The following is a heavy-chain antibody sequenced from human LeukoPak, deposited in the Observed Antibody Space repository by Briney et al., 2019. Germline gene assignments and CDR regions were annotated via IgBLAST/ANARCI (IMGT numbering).Heavy chain of an antibody. J-gene: IGHJ6*03. CDR3: ARRPEYCSSTSCLGYYYYYMDV. CDR2: IYTSGST. Sequence: PSETLSLTCTVSGGSISSYYWSWVRQPAGKGLEWIGRIYTSGSTNYNPSLKSRVTMSVDTSKNQFSLKLSSVTAADTAVYYCARRPEYCSSTSCLGYYYYYMDVWGKGATVTVSS. CDR1: GGSISSYY. D-gene: IGHD2-2*01. V-gene: IGHV4-4*07.